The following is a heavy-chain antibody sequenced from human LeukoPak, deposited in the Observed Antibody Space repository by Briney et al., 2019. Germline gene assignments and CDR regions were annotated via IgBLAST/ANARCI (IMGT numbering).Heavy chain of an antibody. D-gene: IGHD6-6*01. CDR2: INPNSGGT. CDR3: ARVGFSDYSSSSTWYFDL. V-gene: IGHV1-2*02. Sequence: GASVKVSCKASGYIFTDYYMHWVRQAPGQGLEWMGWINPNSGGTNYAQKFQGRVTMTRDTSISTAYMELSRLRSDDTAVYYCARVGFSDYSSSSTWYFDLWGRGTLVTVSS. CDR1: GYIFTDYY. J-gene: IGHJ2*01.